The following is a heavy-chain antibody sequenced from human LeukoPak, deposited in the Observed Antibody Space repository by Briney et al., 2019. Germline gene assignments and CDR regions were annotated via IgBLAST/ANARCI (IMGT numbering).Heavy chain of an antibody. Sequence: SEGSLRLSCAASGFTFSSYAMSWVRQAPGKGLEWVSAISGSGGSTYYADSVKGRFTISRDNSKNTLYLQMNSLRAEDTAVYYCAKELRRATQPYFDYWGQGTLVTVSS. D-gene: IGHD1-26*01. CDR3: AKELRRATQPYFDY. CDR1: GFTFSSYA. CDR2: ISGSGGST. J-gene: IGHJ4*02. V-gene: IGHV3-23*01.